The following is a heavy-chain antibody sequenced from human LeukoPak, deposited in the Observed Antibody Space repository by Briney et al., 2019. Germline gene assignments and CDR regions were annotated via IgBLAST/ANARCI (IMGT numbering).Heavy chain of an antibody. CDR3: ARDSPLYYDILTALLDY. CDR1: GFTFSSYA. J-gene: IGHJ4*02. Sequence: GGSLRLSCAASGFTFSSYAMSWVRQAPGKGLEWVSAISGSGGSTYYADSVKGRFTISRDNAKNSLYLQMNSLRAEDTAVYYCARDSPLYYDILTALLDYWGQGTLVTVSS. CDR2: ISGSGGST. D-gene: IGHD3-9*01. V-gene: IGHV3-23*01.